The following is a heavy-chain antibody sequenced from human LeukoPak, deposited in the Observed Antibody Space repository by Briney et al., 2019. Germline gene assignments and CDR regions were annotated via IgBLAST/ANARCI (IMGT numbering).Heavy chain of an antibody. J-gene: IGHJ4*02. CDR2: VVTTTT. V-gene: IGHV4-4*07. CDR3: ARDTTVASGMQF. D-gene: IGHD6-19*01. Sequence: AETLSLTCTVSGGSISAYSWTWVRQSPGKGLEWIGSVVTTTTNYSPALRSRVAISIHTSKNQFSLRLESVTTADTAVYYCARDTTVASGMQFWGQGALVTVSS. CDR1: GGSISAYS.